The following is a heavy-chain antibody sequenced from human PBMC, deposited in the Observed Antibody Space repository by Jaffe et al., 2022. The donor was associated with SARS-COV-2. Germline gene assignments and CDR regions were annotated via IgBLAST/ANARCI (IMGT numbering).Heavy chain of an antibody. J-gene: IGHJ4*02. D-gene: IGHD3-10*01. CDR2: IFSNDEK. CDR1: GFSLSNARMG. CDR3: ARTLIWFGAGGFYYFDY. V-gene: IGHV2-26*01. Sequence: QVTLKESGPVLVKPTETLTLTCTVSGFSLSNARMGVSWIRQPPGKALEWLAHIFSNDEKSYSTSLKSRLTISKDTSKSQVVLTMTNMDPVDTATYYCARTLIWFGAGGFYYFDYWGQGTLVTVSS.